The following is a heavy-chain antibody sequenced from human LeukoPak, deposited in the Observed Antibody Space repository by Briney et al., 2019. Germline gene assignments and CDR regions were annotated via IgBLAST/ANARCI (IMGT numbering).Heavy chain of an antibody. CDR2: IYSGGST. D-gene: IGHD3-10*01. V-gene: IGHV3-53*01. CDR3: ARGDYYGSGSYAY. J-gene: IGHJ4*02. Sequence: PGGSLRLSCAASGFTVSSNCMSWVRQAPGKGLEWVSVIYSGGSTYYADSVKGRFTISRDNSKNTLYLQMNSLRAEDTAVYYCARGDYYGSGSYAYWGQGTLVTVPS. CDR1: GFTVSSNC.